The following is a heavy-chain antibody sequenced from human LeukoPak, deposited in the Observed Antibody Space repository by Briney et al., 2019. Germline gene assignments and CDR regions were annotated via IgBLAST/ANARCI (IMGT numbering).Heavy chain of an antibody. CDR3: ANGEWLVVYD. Sequence: GGSLRPSCAASGFTFSSYAMSWVRQAPGKGPEWVSAISGSGGSTYYADSVKGRFTISRDNSKNTLYLQMNSLRAEDTAVYYCANGEWLVVYDWGQGALVTVSS. CDR1: GFTFSSYA. CDR2: ISGSGGST. D-gene: IGHD6-19*01. J-gene: IGHJ4*02. V-gene: IGHV3-23*01.